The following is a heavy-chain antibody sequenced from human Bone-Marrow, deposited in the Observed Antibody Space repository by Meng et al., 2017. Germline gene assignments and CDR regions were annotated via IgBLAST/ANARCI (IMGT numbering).Heavy chain of an antibody. Sequence: VHVLQDGPVLVNPSQSLVLACADYGGSVRGYCWSWIRKPPGKGLEWIGEINHSGSTNYNPSLKSRVTISVDTSKNQFSLKLSSVTAADTAVYYCAGISYYYGSGSYYKSYYFDYWGQGTLVTVSS. J-gene: IGHJ4*02. CDR3: AGISYYYGSGSYYKSYYFDY. CDR2: INHSGST. CDR1: GGSVRGYC. D-gene: IGHD3-10*01. V-gene: IGHV4-34*01.